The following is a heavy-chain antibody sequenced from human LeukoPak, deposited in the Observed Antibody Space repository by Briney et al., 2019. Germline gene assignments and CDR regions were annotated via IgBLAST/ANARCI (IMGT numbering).Heavy chain of an antibody. V-gene: IGHV3-53*01. CDR1: GFTVSSNS. CDR3: ARWAGAYSHPYDY. J-gene: IGHJ4*02. CDR2: IYSDNT. D-gene: IGHD4/OR15-4a*01. Sequence: GGSLRLSCTVSGFTVSSNSMSWVRQAPGKGLEWVSFIYSDNTHYSGSVKGRFTISRDNSKNTLYLQMNSLRAEDTAVYYCARWAGAYSHPYDYWGQGTLVTVSS.